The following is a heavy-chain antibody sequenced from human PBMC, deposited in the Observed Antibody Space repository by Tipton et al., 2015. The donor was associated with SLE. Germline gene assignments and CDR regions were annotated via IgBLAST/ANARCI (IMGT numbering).Heavy chain of an antibody. J-gene: IGHJ4*02. CDR3: ARDHGAVVLGFDY. V-gene: IGHV4-59*12. CDR2: IYHSGST. CDR1: GGSISSYY. Sequence: TLSLTCTVSGGSISSYYWSWIRQPPGKGLEWIGYIYHSGSTNYNPSLKSRVTISVDTSKNQFSLQLNSVTPEDTAVYYCARDHGAVVLGFDYWGQGTLVTVSS. D-gene: IGHD6-19*01.